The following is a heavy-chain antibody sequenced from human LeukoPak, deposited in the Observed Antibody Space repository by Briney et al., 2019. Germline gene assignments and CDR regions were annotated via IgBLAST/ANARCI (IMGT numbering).Heavy chain of an antibody. CDR2: IYYSGNP. CDR3: ARHTPPTDLRSAYLTYDAFDI. V-gene: IGHV4-59*08. D-gene: IGHD3-3*01. CDR1: GGSVTGYY. Sequence: SETLSLPCSVSGGSVTGYYWSWIRQPPGQGLEWIGYIYYSGNPNYNPSLKSRVTMSVDTSRTQLSLELRFVSAADTAVYYCARHTPPTDLRSAYLTYDAFDIWGQGTMVTVSS. J-gene: IGHJ3*02.